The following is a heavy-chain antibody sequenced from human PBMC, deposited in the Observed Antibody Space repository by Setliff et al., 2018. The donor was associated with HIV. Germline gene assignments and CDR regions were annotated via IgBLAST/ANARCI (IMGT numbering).Heavy chain of an antibody. V-gene: IGHV4-34*01. CDR3: ARQGNIVVVTSFDY. Sequence: ASETLSLTCTVSGASMSGHYWSWLRQPPGKGLEWIGDVSHTGSTNYNPSLKSRITISADTPKNQFSLKLNSVTAADTAVYYCARQGNIVVVTSFDYWGQGTLVTVSS. D-gene: IGHD2-21*02. CDR1: GASMSGHY. CDR2: VSHTGST. J-gene: IGHJ4*02.